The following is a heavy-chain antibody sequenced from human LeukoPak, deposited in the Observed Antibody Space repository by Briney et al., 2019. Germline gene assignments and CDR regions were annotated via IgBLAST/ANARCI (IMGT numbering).Heavy chain of an antibody. Sequence: SETLSLTCAVYGGSFSGYYWSWIRQPPGKGLEWIGSIYHSGSTYYNPSLKSRVTISVDTSKNQFSLKLSSVTAADTAVYYCARGFGGGFGDIDYWGQGTLVTVSS. D-gene: IGHD2-21*01. J-gene: IGHJ4*02. CDR2: IYHSGST. CDR1: GGSFSGYY. CDR3: ARGFGGGFGDIDY. V-gene: IGHV4-34*01.